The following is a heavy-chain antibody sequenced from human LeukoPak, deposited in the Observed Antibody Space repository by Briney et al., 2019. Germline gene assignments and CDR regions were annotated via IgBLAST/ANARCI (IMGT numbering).Heavy chain of an antibody. J-gene: IGHJ5*02. Sequence: ASVKVSCKASGYTFTGYYMHWVRQAPGQGLEWMGWINPNSGGTNYAQKFQGRVTMTRDTSISTAYMELSSLTSEDTAVYYCARSQGYWFDPWGQGTLVTVSS. CDR1: GYTFTGYY. V-gene: IGHV1-2*02. CDR2: INPNSGGT. CDR3: ARSQGYWFDP.